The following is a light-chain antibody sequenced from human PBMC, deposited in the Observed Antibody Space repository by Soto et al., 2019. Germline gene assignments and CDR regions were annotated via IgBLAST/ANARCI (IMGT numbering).Light chain of an antibody. V-gene: IGKV3-11*01. CDR3: QQRSNGLT. Sequence: EIVLTQSPATLSLSPGERATLSCRASQSVSSFLAWYQQKPGQAPRLLIYDASNRATGTPARLSGSGSGTDFTLTISSLEPEDFAVYYCQQRSNGLTFGGGTKVDIK. J-gene: IGKJ4*01. CDR1: QSVSSF. CDR2: DAS.